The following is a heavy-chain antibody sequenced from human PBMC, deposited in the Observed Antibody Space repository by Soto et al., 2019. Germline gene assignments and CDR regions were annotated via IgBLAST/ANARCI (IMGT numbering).Heavy chain of an antibody. Sequence: GASVKVSCKASGGTLSSYAISWVRQAPGQGLEWMGGIIPIFGTANYAQKFQGRVTITADESTSTAYMELSSLRSEDTAVYYCARDSKVNPGFCDIWGQGTMVTVSS. J-gene: IGHJ3*02. D-gene: IGHD3-3*01. CDR1: GGTLSSYA. V-gene: IGHV1-69*13. CDR2: IIPIFGTA. CDR3: ARDSKVNPGFCDI.